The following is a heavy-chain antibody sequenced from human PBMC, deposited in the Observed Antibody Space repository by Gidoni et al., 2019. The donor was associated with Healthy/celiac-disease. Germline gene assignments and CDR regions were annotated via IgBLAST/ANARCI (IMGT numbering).Heavy chain of an antibody. V-gene: IGHV3-23*01. J-gene: IGHJ6*02. D-gene: IGHD3-9*01. CDR1: GFTFSSYA. Sequence: EVQLLESGGGLVQPGGSLRLSCAASGFTFSSYAMSWVRQAPGKGLEWVSAISGSGGSTYYADSVKGRFTISRDNSKNTLYLQMNSLRAEDTAVYYCALIGAILTGSYYYGMDVWGQGTTVTVSS. CDR2: ISGSGGST. CDR3: ALIGAILTGSYYYGMDV.